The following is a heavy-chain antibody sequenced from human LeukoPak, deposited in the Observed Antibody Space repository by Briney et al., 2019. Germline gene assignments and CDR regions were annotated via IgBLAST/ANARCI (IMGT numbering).Heavy chain of an antibody. J-gene: IGHJ4*02. CDR1: GFTFSSYS. CDR3: ARSHYDSSGYYNYFDY. CDR2: ISSSSSTI. D-gene: IGHD3-22*01. Sequence: PGGSLRLSCAASGFTFSSYSMNWVRQAPGKGLEWVSYISSSSSTIYYADSVKGRFTISRDNAKNSLYLQMNSLRAEDTAVYYCARSHYDSSGYYNYFDYWGQGTLVTVSS. V-gene: IGHV3-48*01.